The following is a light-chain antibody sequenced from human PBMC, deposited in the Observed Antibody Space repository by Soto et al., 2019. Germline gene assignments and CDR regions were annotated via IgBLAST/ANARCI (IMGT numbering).Light chain of an antibody. CDR2: KAS. J-gene: IGKJ1*01. V-gene: IGKV1-5*03. CDR1: QSISTW. Sequence: DIQMTQSPSTLSAFVGDRVTITCRASQSISTWLAWYQQKPGKVPKLLIFKASSLQSGVPSRFSGSGSGTDFTLTISSLQPDDFATYYCQQCNPSSRTFGQGTKVDIK. CDR3: QQCNPSSRT.